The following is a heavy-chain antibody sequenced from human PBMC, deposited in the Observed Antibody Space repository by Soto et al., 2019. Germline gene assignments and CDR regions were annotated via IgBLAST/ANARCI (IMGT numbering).Heavy chain of an antibody. Sequence: QVQLVESGGGVVQPGRSLRLSCAASGFTFSSYAMHWVRQAPGKGLEWVAVISYDGSNKYYADSVKGRFTISRDNSKNTLYLQMNSLRAEDTAVYYCARDNYDSSGYYYWDLGDVGPIGAYWYFDLWGRGTLVTVSS. V-gene: IGHV3-30-3*01. CDR2: ISYDGSNK. J-gene: IGHJ2*01. CDR1: GFTFSSYA. CDR3: ARDNYDSSGYYYWDLGDVGPIGAYWYFDL. D-gene: IGHD3-22*01.